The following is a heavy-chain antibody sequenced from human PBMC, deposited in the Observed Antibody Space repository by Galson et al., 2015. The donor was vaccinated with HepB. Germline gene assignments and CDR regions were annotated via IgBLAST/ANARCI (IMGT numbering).Heavy chain of an antibody. J-gene: IGHJ6*03. CDR2: ISSSSSYI. Sequence: SLRLSCAASGFTFSSYGMHWVRQAPGKGLEWVASISSSSSYIYYADSVKGRFTISRDNAKNSLYLQMNSLRAEDTAVYYCAREISAVGTGDSDYYYYMDVWGKGTTVTVSS. CDR1: GFTFSSYG. CDR3: AREISAVGTGDSDYYYYMDV. D-gene: IGHD6-13*01. V-gene: IGHV3-21*01.